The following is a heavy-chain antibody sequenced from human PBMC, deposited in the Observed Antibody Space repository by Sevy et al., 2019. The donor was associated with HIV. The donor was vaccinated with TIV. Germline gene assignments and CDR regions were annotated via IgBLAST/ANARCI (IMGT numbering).Heavy chain of an antibody. D-gene: IGHD4-4*01. CDR3: AKVGKFTVTQAHSRFV. CDR1: GFTFDTYA. CDR2: LSYDGNIK. V-gene: IGHV3-30-3*01. Sequence: GGSLRLSCAASGFTFDTYAMHWVRQAPGKGLEWVAVLSYDGNIKYYADSVKGRFTISRDDSKNTLYRQMNSLRAEDTAVYYCAKVGKFTVTQAHSRFVWGQGTLVTVSS. J-gene: IGHJ4*02.